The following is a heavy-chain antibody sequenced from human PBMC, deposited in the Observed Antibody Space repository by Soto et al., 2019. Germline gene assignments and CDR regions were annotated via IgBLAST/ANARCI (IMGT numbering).Heavy chain of an antibody. CDR1: GGSISSGDYY. CDR3: ARERPDGARLDP. J-gene: IGHJ5*02. CDR2: IYYSGST. Sequence: QVQLQESGPGLVKPSQTLSLTCTVSGGSISSGDYYWSWIRQPPGKGLEWIGYIYYSGSTFYNPSLKSRLXIXVDXSKNQFSLKLSSVTAADTAVYYCARERPDGARLDPWGQGTLVTVSS. V-gene: IGHV4-30-4*01. D-gene: IGHD6-6*01.